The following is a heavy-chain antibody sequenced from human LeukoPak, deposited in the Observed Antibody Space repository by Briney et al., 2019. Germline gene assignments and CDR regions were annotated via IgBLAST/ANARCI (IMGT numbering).Heavy chain of an antibody. D-gene: IGHD3-3*01. J-gene: IGHJ6*02. Sequence: ASVKVSCKASGYTFTSYGVSWVRQAPGQGREWMGWISAYNGNTNYAQKLQGRVTMTTDTSTSTAYMERRSLRSDDTAVYYCARDNYDFWSGYPGVVDVWGQGTTVTVSS. CDR3: ARDNYDFWSGYPGVVDV. CDR2: ISAYNGNT. CDR1: GYTFTSYG. V-gene: IGHV1-18*01.